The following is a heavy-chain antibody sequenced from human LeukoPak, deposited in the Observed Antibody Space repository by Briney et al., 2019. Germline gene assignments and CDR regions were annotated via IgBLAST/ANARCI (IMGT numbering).Heavy chain of an antibody. CDR1: GVTNYA. Sequence: PGGSLRLSCAVSGVTNYAISWVRQAPGKGLEWVSVIYSGGSTYYADSVKGRFTISRDNSKNTLYLQMNSLRAEDTAVYYCAKVSIAAASGDLDYWGQGTPVTVS. V-gene: IGHV3-23*03. CDR3: AKVSIAAASGDLDY. D-gene: IGHD6-13*01. J-gene: IGHJ4*02. CDR2: IYSGGST.